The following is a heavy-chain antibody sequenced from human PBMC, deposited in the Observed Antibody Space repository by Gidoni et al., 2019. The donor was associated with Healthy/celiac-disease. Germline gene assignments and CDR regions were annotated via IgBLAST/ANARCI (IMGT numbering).Heavy chain of an antibody. V-gene: IGHV1-24*01. CDR1: GYTLTELA. D-gene: IGHD3-3*01. CDR2: FDPEDGET. CDR3: ATADATYYDFWSGYQGAFDI. J-gene: IGHJ3*02. Sequence: QVQLVQSGAEVKKPGASVKVSCKVSGYTLTELAMHWVRQAPGKGLEWMGGFDPEDGETIYAQKFQGRVTMTEDTSTDTAYMELSSLRSEDTAVYYCATADATYYDFWSGYQGAFDIWGQGTMVTVSS.